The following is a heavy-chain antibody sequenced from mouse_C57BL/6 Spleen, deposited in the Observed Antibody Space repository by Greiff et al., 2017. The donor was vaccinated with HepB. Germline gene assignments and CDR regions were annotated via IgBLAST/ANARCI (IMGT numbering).Heavy chain of an antibody. CDR2: INPNDGTT. CDR1: GYSFTDYN. CDR3: ARWDYYGSVFDY. Sequence: EVQLQQSGPELVKPGASVKISCKASGYSFTDYNLNWVKQSNGKSLEWIGVINPNDGTTSYNQKFKGKATVTVDQSSSTAYMQLNSLTSEDSAVYYCARWDYYGSVFDYWGQGTTLTVSS. J-gene: IGHJ2*01. V-gene: IGHV1-39*01. D-gene: IGHD1-1*01.